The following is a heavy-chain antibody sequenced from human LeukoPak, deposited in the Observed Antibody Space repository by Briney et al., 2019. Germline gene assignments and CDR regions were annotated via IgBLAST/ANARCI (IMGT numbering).Heavy chain of an antibody. D-gene: IGHD3-22*01. Sequence: GGSLRLSCAASGFTFSSYSMNWVRQAPGKGLEWVSSISGSSSLIYYADSVKGRFTISRDNAKNSLYLQMNSLRAEDTAVYYCARDYDSSGYYPNWAYWGQGTLVTVS. CDR1: GFTFSSYS. CDR2: ISGSSSLI. CDR3: ARDYDSSGYYPNWAY. V-gene: IGHV3-21*01. J-gene: IGHJ4*02.